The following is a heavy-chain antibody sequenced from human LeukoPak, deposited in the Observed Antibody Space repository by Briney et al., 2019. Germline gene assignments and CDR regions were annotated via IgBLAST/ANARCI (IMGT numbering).Heavy chain of an antibody. J-gene: IGHJ6*02. CDR1: GGSFSGYY. CDR2: INHSGST. CDR3: ARGFRYYDILTGYPHYYYYGMDV. D-gene: IGHD3-9*01. V-gene: IGHV4-34*01. Sequence: SETLSLTCAVYGGSFSGYYWSWIRQPPGKGLEWIGEINHSGSTNYNPSLKSRVTISVDTSKNQFSLKLSSVTAADTAVYYCARGFRYYDILTGYPHYYYYGMDVWGQGTTVTVSS.